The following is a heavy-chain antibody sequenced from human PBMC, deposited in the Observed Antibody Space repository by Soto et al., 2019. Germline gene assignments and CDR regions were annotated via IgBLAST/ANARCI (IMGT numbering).Heavy chain of an antibody. CDR1: GGSMNNYY. D-gene: IGHD1-26*01. CDR3: ARGQIYTGAYGYYYMDV. V-gene: IGHV4-59*01. Sequence: SETLSLTCSVSGGSMNNYYWSWLRQPPGKEMEWIGYIYYSGSTNYNPSFRSRVTISVDTSKDQFSLQLSSVTAADTAVYYWARGQIYTGAYGYYYMDVWGKGTTVT. CDR2: IYYSGST. J-gene: IGHJ6*03.